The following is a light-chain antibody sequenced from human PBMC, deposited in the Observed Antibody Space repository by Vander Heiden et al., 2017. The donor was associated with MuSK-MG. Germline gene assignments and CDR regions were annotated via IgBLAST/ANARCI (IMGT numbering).Light chain of an antibody. Sequence: QSALTQPASVSGSPGQSITISCTGTSSDVGGYNYVSWYQQHPGNAPQLMIYDVSNRPSGVSNRFSGSKSGNTASLTISGLQAEDEADYYCSSYTSSSPFVFGTGTKVTVL. CDR3: SSYTSSSPFV. CDR1: SSDVGGYNY. CDR2: DVS. V-gene: IGLV2-14*03. J-gene: IGLJ1*01.